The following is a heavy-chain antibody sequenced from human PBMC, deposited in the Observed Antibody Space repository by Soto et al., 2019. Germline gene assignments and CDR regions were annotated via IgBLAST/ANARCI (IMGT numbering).Heavy chain of an antibody. D-gene: IGHD3-10*01. Sequence: QVQLVQSGAEVKKPGSPVKVSCKASGGTFSSYTISWVRQAPGQGLEWMGRIIPILGIANYAQKFQGRVTITADKSTSTAYMELSSLRSEDTAVYYCARDWTYYYGSGSYGSGCFDPWGQGTLVTVSS. V-gene: IGHV1-69*08. CDR1: GGTFSSYT. CDR3: ARDWTYYYGSGSYGSGCFDP. CDR2: IIPILGIA. J-gene: IGHJ5*02.